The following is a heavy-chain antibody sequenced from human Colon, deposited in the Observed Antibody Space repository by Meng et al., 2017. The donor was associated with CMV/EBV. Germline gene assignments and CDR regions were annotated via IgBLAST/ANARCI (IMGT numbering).Heavy chain of an antibody. CDR1: GYTFTSYG. CDR3: ARGRYDFWSAYYEGDYFNY. V-gene: IGHV1-18*01. Sequence: ASVKVSCKASGYTFTSYGITWVRQAPGQGLEWMGWISAYNGNTNYAQKLQGRVTMTTDTSTSTAYMELRSLRSDDTAVYYCARGRYDFWSAYYEGDYFNYWGQGTLVTVSS. CDR2: ISAYNGNT. J-gene: IGHJ4*02. D-gene: IGHD3-3*01.